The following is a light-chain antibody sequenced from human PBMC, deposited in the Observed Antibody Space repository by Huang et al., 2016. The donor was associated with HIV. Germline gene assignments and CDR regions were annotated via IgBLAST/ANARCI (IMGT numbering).Light chain of an antibody. Sequence: DIQMTQSPSSLSASVGDRITITCQASQDISNYLNWYQQKPGKAPKLLIYDATNLEAGVASRISSSGSRTDFTVTINNLQPEDIATYYCQQYDSLPIGFGGGTKVGIK. J-gene: IGKJ4*01. V-gene: IGKV1-33*01. CDR2: DAT. CDR3: QQYDSLPIG. CDR1: QDISNY.